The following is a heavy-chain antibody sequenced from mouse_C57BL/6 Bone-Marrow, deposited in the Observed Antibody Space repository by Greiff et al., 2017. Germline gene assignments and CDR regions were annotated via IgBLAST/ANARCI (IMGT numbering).Heavy chain of an antibody. J-gene: IGHJ3*01. D-gene: IGHD2-4*01. V-gene: IGHV5-9-1*02. CDR1: GFTFSSYA. CDR3: TRAYYDYWFAY. CDR2: ISSGGDYI. Sequence: DVMLVESGEGLVKPGGSLKLSCAASGFTFSSYAMSWVRQTPEKRLEWVAYISSGGDYIYYADTVKGRFTISRDNARNTLYLQMSSLKSEDTAMYYCTRAYYDYWFAYWGQGTLVTVAA.